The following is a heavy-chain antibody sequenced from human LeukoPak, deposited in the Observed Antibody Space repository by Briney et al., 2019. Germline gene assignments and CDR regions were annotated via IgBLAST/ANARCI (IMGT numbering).Heavy chain of an antibody. CDR3: ARKGYSYGSYYFDY. CDR2: MFYSGST. D-gene: IGHD5-18*01. J-gene: IGHJ4*02. Sequence: SETLSLTCTVSGGSISSSGYYWGWIRQPPGKGLDWIGNMFYSGSTYYNPSLKSRVTMSVDTSKNQFSLKLSSVTAADTAVYYCARKGYSYGSYYFDYWGQGTLVTVSS. CDR1: GGSISSSGYY. V-gene: IGHV4-39*07.